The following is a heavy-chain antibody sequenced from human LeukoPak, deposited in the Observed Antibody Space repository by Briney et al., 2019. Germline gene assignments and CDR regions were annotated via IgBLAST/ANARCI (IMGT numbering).Heavy chain of an antibody. CDR2: TNDSGET. J-gene: IGHJ5*02. D-gene: IGHD3-16*02. CDR1: GGSFIGYH. V-gene: IGHV4-34*01. Sequence: SETLSLTCAVYGGSFIGYHWTWIRQTPGKGLEWIGETNDSGETNYNPPRKSRVTMSVDTSQNQFSLKLSSVTAADTAVYYCARGLRYTSTQKRRKWFDTWGQGTLVTVSS. CDR3: ARGLRYTSTQKRRKWFDT.